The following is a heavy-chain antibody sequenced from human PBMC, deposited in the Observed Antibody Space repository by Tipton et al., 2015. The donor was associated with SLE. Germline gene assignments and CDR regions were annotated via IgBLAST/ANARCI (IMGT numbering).Heavy chain of an antibody. Sequence: LRLSCTVSGDSINSYYWSWIRQSPGEGLEWIGYIYYREGTNYSPSLKSRVTISLDASKNQLSLKLSSVTAADTAVYYCARGGNSYNWPIDYWGQGTLVTVSS. CDR2: IYYREGT. CDR1: GDSINSYY. V-gene: IGHV4-59*01. J-gene: IGHJ4*02. CDR3: ARGGNSYNWPIDY. D-gene: IGHD1-1*01.